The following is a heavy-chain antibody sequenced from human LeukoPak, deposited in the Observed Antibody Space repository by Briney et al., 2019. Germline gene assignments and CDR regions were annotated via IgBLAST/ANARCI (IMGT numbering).Heavy chain of an antibody. CDR2: INAGNGNT. D-gene: IGHD3-22*01. Sequence: ASVKVSCKASGYTFTSYAMHWVRQAPGQRLEWMGWINAGNGNTKYSQKFQGRVTITRDTSASTAYMELSSLRSEDTAVYYCARGKRGGYYDSSGSLYYYGMDVWGQGTTVTVSS. V-gene: IGHV1-3*01. CDR1: GYTFTSYA. J-gene: IGHJ6*02. CDR3: ARGKRGGYYDSSGSLYYYGMDV.